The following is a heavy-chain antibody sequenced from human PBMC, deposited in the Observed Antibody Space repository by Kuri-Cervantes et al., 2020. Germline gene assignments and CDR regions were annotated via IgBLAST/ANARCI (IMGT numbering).Heavy chain of an antibody. CDR3: ARGDPRYFDWLLGWFDP. J-gene: IGHJ5*02. V-gene: IGHV1-46*01. Sequence: ASVKVSCKASGYTFSGYYTHWVRQAPGQGLEWVGTINLSGGNTYYAHKYEGRVTMTRDTSASTAYMELSSLRSEGTAVYYCARGDPRYFDWLLGWFDPWGQGTLVTVSS. CDR1: GYTFSGYY. D-gene: IGHD3-9*01. CDR2: INLSGGNT.